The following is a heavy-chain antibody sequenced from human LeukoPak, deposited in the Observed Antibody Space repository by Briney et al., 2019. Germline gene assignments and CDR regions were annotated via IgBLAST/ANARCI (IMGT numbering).Heavy chain of an antibody. D-gene: IGHD2-8*01. V-gene: IGHV1-2*02. CDR1: GYTFTGYY. CDR3: ARGGSSSNNYLDY. J-gene: IGHJ4*02. CDR2: INPNSGGT. Sequence: ASVKVSCKASGYTFTGYYMHWVRQAPGQGLEWMGWINPNSGGTNYAQQFQGRVTMTRDTSISTAYMELSRLRSDDTAVYYCARGGSSSNNYLDYWGRGTLVTVSS.